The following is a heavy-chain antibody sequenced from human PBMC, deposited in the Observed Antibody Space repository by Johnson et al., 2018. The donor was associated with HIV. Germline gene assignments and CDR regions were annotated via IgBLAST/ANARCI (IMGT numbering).Heavy chain of an antibody. CDR1: GFTFISYG. CDR3: AKEQEWEPGALDI. CDR2: IRYDGSNK. V-gene: IGHV3-30*02. Sequence: QVQLVESGGGVVQPGGSLRLSCAASGFTFISYGMHWVRQAPGKGLEWVAFIRYDGSNKYYADSVKGLFTISRNNSKNTLYLQMTILRAEDMAVYYCAKEQEWEPGALDIWGQGTMVTVSS. J-gene: IGHJ3*02. D-gene: IGHD1-26*01.